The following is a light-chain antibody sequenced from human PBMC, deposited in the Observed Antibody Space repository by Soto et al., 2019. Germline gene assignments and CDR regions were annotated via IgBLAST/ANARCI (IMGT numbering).Light chain of an antibody. CDR2: EAS. V-gene: IGKV1-5*03. CDR1: QSIRSW. Sequence: DIQMTQSPSTLSASVGDRVTITCRASQSIRSWLAWYQQKPGKAPKLLIYEASRLESGVPSRFSGRGSGTEFTLTISSLQPDDFATYYCQQHNSYSTFGQGTKVEIK. J-gene: IGKJ1*01. CDR3: QQHNSYST.